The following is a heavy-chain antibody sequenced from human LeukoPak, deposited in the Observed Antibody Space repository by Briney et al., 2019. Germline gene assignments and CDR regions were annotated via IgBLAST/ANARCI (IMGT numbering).Heavy chain of an antibody. CDR2: IYYSGST. J-gene: IGHJ4*02. Sequence: SETLSLTCSVSGGSTSSYYWRWLRQPPGKGREWIGYIYYSGSTNYNPSLKSRVTISVDTSKNQFSLKLSSVTAADTAVYYCARDATGTIDYWGQETLVTVSS. CDR1: GGSTSSYY. CDR3: ARDATGTIDY. D-gene: IGHD1-1*01. V-gene: IGHV4-59*01.